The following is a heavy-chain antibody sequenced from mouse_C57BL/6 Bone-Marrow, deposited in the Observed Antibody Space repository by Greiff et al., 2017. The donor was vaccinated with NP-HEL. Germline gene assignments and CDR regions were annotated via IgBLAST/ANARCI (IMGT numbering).Heavy chain of an antibody. CDR2: ISNGGGST. V-gene: IGHV5-12*01. D-gene: IGHD2-3*01. CDR1: GFTFSDYY. Sequence: EVMLVESGGGLVQPGGSLKLSCAASGFTFSDYYMYWVRQTPEKRLEWVAYISNGGGSTYYPDTVKGRFPLSRDTAKNTLYLQMSRLKSEDTAMYYCASLALYDGYYGNYYAMDYWGQGTSVTVSS. CDR3: ASLALYDGYYGNYYAMDY. J-gene: IGHJ4*01.